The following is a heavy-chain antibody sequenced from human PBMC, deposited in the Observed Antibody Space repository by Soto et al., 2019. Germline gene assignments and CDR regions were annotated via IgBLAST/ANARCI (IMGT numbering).Heavy chain of an antibody. CDR1: GFSFSSYG. Sequence: GGSLRLSCAASGFSFSSYGMSWVRQAPGKGLEWVSGVSVGGDNTNYVDSVKGRFTISRDNSKNTLYLQMNSLRAEDTAVYYCAKGKSTWFFDFWGQGTLVTVSS. J-gene: IGHJ4*02. V-gene: IGHV3-23*01. CDR2: VSVGGDNT. D-gene: IGHD2-2*01. CDR3: AKGKSTWFFDF.